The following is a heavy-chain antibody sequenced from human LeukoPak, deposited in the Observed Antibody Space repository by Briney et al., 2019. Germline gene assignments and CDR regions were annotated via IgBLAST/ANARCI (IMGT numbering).Heavy chain of an antibody. CDR2: IIPIFGTA. V-gene: IGHV1-69*06. Sequence: APVKVSCKASGYTFTSYAISWVRQAPGQGLEWMGGIIPIFGTANYAQKFQGRVTITADKSTSTAYMELSSLRSEDTAVYYCARDQKRYSYGSYYYYYMDVWGKGTTVTVSS. D-gene: IGHD5-18*01. CDR3: ARDQKRYSYGSYYYYYMDV. CDR1: GYTFTSYA. J-gene: IGHJ6*03.